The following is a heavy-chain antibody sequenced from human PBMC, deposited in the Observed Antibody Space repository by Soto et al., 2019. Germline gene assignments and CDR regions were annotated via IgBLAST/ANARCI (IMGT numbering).Heavy chain of an antibody. CDR2: ISGNRDYI. D-gene: IGHD3-16*01. Sequence: GGSLRLSCASSGFTFASYNMLWVRQAPGKGLEWVASISGNRDYIYHADSLKGRFTVSRDNAKKSLFLDMTILRDEDTAVYYCQTGGIAERQVAGVHYYCYTMEVPRRGTTGTVSS. CDR3: QTGGIAERQVAGVHYYCYTMEV. V-gene: IGHV3-21*01. J-gene: IGHJ6*02. CDR1: GFTFASYN.